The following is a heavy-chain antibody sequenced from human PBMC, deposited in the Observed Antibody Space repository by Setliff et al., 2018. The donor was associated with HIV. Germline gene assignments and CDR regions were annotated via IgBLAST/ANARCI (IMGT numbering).Heavy chain of an antibody. CDR3: ARHVGISIGGTRGDFDC. CDR2: IFSSWST. J-gene: IGHJ4*02. Sequence: SETLSLTCNVSGGSMSTYYWSWIRQPPGKGLEWIGYIFSSWSTNYNPSLKSRVTISVDTSKNQFSLRLSSVTAADTAMYYCARHVGISIGGTRGDFDCWGQGTPVTVSS. D-gene: IGHD6-13*01. CDR1: GGSMSTYY. V-gene: IGHV4-4*09.